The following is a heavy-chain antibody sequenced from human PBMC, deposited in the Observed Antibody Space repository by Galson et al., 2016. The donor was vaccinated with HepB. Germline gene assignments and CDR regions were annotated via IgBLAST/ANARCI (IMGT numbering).Heavy chain of an antibody. Sequence: SLRLSCAASGLTFSDYDFHWVRQAPGKGLEWLAVISYDGNYRHYADSVKGRVNISRDNLKNTLYLQMNSLRAEDTALFYCVKTEIAPKIRGIIPANWFDAWGQGTLVTVSS. CDR3: VKTEIAPKIRGIIPANWFDA. CDR2: ISYDGNYR. D-gene: IGHD3-10*01. CDR1: GLTFSDYD. J-gene: IGHJ5*02. V-gene: IGHV3-30*18.